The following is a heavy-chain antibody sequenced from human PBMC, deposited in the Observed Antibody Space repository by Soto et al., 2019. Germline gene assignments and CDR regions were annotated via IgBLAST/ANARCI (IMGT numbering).Heavy chain of an antibody. D-gene: IGHD3-9*01. CDR3: ARERGYDILTGYSYYYGMDV. Sequence: ASVKVSCKASGYTFTSYGISWVRQAPGQGLEWMGWISAYNGNTNYAQKLQGRVTMTTDTSTSTAYMELRSLRSDDTAVYYGARERGYDILTGYSYYYGMDVWGQGTTVTVSS. J-gene: IGHJ6*02. CDR2: ISAYNGNT. V-gene: IGHV1-18*01. CDR1: GYTFTSYG.